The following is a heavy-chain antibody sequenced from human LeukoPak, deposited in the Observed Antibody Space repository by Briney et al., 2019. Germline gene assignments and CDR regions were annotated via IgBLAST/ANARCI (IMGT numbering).Heavy chain of an antibody. J-gene: IGHJ6*03. V-gene: IGHV3-7*01. Sequence: PGGSLRLSCAASGFTFSSYSMNWVRQAPGKGLEWVANIKQDGSEKYYVDSVKGRFTISRDNAKNSLYLQMNSLRAEDTAVYYCARANRQGWVPAAISYYYYYMDVWGKGTTVTVSS. CDR2: IKQDGSEK. CDR3: ARANRQGWVPAAISYYYYYMDV. CDR1: GFTFSSYS. D-gene: IGHD2-2*02.